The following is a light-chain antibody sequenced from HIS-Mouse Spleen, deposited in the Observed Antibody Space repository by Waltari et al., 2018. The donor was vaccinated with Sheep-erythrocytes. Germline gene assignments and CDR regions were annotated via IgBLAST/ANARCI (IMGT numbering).Light chain of an antibody. CDR3: CSYAGSYNHV. CDR1: SSDVGGYNY. CDR2: DVS. V-gene: IGLV2-11*01. Sequence: QSALTQPRSVSGSPGQSVTISCTGTSSDVGGYNYVSWYQQHPGKAPKLLIYDVSKRPSGVHDRFSGSKSGNTASLTISGLQAEDEADYYCCSYAGSYNHVFATGTKVTAL. J-gene: IGLJ1*01.